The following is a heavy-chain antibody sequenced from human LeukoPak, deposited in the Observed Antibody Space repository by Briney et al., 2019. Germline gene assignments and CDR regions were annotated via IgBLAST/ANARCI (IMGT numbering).Heavy chain of an antibody. CDR1: GYTFTVYY. J-gene: IGHJ4*02. CDR3: ANIQKWLPY. Sequence: ASVKVSCKASGYTFTVYYMRGGRQAPGQGLEWMGWLNLNSGGTHMAQEFQGRITITRHTTTNTAYMELSRLRSVDTAMYYCANIQKWLPYWGRGTLVTVSS. D-gene: IGHD5-18*01. V-gene: IGHV1-2*02. CDR2: LNLNSGGT.